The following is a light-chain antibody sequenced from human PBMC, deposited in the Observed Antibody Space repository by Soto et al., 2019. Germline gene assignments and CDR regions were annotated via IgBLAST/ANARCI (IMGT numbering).Light chain of an antibody. CDR3: QQSYITPYT. CDR1: QSISVH. J-gene: IGKJ2*01. CDR2: AAS. Sequence: DIQMTQSPSSLSASVGDTVTITCRASQSISVHLNWYQQKPGKVPKHLIYAASNLQSGVPSRFRGSGSKTDFALTISSLQPEDFATYYCQQSYITPYTVGQGTKLEIK. V-gene: IGKV1-39*01.